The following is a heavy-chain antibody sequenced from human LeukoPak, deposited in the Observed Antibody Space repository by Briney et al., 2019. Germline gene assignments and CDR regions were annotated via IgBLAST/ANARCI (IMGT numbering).Heavy chain of an antibody. V-gene: IGHV3-49*04. D-gene: IGHD3-10*01. J-gene: IGHJ4*02. CDR2: IRSEAYGGTT. CDR3: SRASKLREFFDY. Sequence: PGGSLRLSCTASGFNFGDYTMSWVRQAPGKGLEWVGFIRSEAYGGTTEYAASVKGRFTISRDDSKTIAYLQMNSLKTEDTAVYYCSRASKLREFFDYWGQGTLVTVSS. CDR1: GFNFGDYT.